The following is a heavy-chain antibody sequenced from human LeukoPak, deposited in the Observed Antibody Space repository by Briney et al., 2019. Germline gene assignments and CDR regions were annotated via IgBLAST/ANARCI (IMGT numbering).Heavy chain of an antibody. Sequence: SETLSLTCTVSGGSISSSSYYWGWIRQPPGKGLERIGSIYYSGSTYYNPSLKSRVTISVDTSKNQFSLKLSSVTAADTAVYYCARDDYGDYALGHFDYWGQGTLVTVSS. V-gene: IGHV4-39*02. CDR3: ARDDYGDYALGHFDY. D-gene: IGHD4-17*01. CDR2: IYYSGST. J-gene: IGHJ4*02. CDR1: GGSISSSSYY.